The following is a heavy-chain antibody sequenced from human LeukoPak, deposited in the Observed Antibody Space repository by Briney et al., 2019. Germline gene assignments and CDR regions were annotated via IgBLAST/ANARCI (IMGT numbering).Heavy chain of an antibody. D-gene: IGHD2-21*02. J-gene: IGHJ3*02. V-gene: IGHV3-23*01. CDR1: GFTFSSYA. CDR3: AKGLGDFGRTGAFDI. Sequence: GGSLRLSCAASGFTFSSYAMSWVRQAPGKGLEWVSAISGSGGNTYYADSVKGRFTMSRDNSMDTLYLQMNSLRDEDTATYYCAKGLGDFGRTGAFDIWGQGTMVTVSS. CDR2: ISGSGGNT.